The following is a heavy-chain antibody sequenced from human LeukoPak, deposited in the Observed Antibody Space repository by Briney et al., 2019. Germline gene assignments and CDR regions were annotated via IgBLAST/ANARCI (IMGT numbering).Heavy chain of an antibody. CDR3: AKGGWSDRFDF. J-gene: IGHJ4*02. CDR2: ITYGGERT. Sequence: GGSLRLSCGASGFTFSDYAMTWVRQAPGKGLAWVSTITYGGERTYYADSVKGPFTIYRDNSKNILYLQMNSLRGDDTGDYYCAKGGWSDRFDFWGQGTRVTVSS. CDR1: GFTFSDYA. V-gene: IGHV3-23*01. D-gene: IGHD3-3*01.